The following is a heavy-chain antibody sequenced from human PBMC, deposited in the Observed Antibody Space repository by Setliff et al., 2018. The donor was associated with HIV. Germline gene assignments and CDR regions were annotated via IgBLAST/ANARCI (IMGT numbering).Heavy chain of an antibody. CDR3: ARGIHAAPYPPADY. Sequence: GASVKVSCKASGYTFTSYDINWVRQATGQGLEWMGWMNPNSGNTGYAKKFQGRVTMTRNTSISTAYMELSSLRSEDTAVYYCARGIHAAPYPPADYWGQGTLVTVSS. D-gene: IGHD5-18*01. J-gene: IGHJ4*02. CDR1: GYTFTSYD. CDR2: MNPNSGNT. V-gene: IGHV1-8*01.